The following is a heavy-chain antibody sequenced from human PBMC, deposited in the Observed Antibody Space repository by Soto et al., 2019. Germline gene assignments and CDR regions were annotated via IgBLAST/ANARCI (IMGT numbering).Heavy chain of an antibody. J-gene: IGHJ5*02. CDR1: GFTFSSYG. Sequence: QVQLVESGGGVVQPGRSLRLSCAASGFTFSSYGMHWVRQAPGKGLEWVAGIWYDGSKKYYADSVEGRFTISRDNSKNTLSLQMSSLKIDDTAVYFCARWYGTGMLFDLWGQGTLVTVSS. CDR3: ARWYGTGMLFDL. CDR2: IWYDGSKK. D-gene: IGHD2-8*01. V-gene: IGHV3-33*01.